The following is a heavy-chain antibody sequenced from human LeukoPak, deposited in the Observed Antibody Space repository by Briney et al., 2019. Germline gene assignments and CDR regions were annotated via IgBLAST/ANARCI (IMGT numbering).Heavy chain of an antibody. CDR2: IYYSGST. Sequence: SETLSLTCAVSGGSISSYYWSWIRQPPGKGLEWIGYIYYSGSTNYNPSLKSRVTISVDTSKNQFSLKLSSVTAADTAVYYCARGGYARRAFDYWGQGTLVTVSS. J-gene: IGHJ4*02. D-gene: IGHD5-12*01. CDR3: ARGGYARRAFDY. CDR1: GGSISSYY. V-gene: IGHV4-59*01.